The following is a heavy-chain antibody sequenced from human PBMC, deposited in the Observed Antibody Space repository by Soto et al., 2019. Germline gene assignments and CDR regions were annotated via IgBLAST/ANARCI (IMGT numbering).Heavy chain of an antibody. CDR3: ARDYSGSGSYYNYFDY. CDR1: GGSISSYS. Sequence: PSETLSLTCSVSGGSISSYSWSWIRQPPGKGLEWIGYVYDTGSTDYNPSLKSRGTISLDTSKNHFSLRLSSVTAADTAVYYCARDYSGSGSYYNYFDYWGPGTLVTVS. J-gene: IGHJ4*02. D-gene: IGHD3-10*01. V-gene: IGHV4-59*01. CDR2: VYDTGST.